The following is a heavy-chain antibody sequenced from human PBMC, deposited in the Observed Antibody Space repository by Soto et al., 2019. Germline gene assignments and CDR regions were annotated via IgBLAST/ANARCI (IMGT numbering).Heavy chain of an antibody. CDR1: GFSFSSYG. J-gene: IGHJ4*02. CDR3: ARTLHNWTSIPEY. D-gene: IGHD1-20*01. CDR2: ISGSGGST. Sequence: QLLESGGGLVQPGASLSLSCAASGFSFSSYGMSWVRQAAGKGLEWVSVISGSGGSTYYADSVRGRLTISRHNSKNTLYLPMNSLRAEDTAVYYCARTLHNWTSIPEYWGRGTLVTVSS. V-gene: IGHV3-23*01.